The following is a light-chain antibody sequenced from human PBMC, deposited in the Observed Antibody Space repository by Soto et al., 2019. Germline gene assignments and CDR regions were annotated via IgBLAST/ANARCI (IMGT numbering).Light chain of an antibody. Sequence: DIVMTQSPDSLSVSLGERATINCKSNQTLLYTSNNKNYLAWYQQRPGQSPKLLIYWASTRESGVPDRFSGSGAGTDFTLTISSLQAEDVAVYFCQQYFSLPLTFGGGTKVEI. CDR1: QTLLYTSNNKNY. V-gene: IGKV4-1*01. CDR3: QQYFSLPLT. J-gene: IGKJ4*01. CDR2: WAS.